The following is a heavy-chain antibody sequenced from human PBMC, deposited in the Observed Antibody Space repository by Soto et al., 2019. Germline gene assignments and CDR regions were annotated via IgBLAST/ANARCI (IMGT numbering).Heavy chain of an antibody. J-gene: IGHJ6*02. CDR1: GGSFSGYY. Sequence: PSATLSLTCAVYGGSFSGYYWSWIRPPPGKGLEWIGEINHSGSTNYNPSLKSRVTISVDTSKNQFSLKLSSVTAADTAVYYCARGRGSGWYRYYYYYYGMDVWGQGTTVTVSS. D-gene: IGHD6-19*01. V-gene: IGHV4-34*01. CDR2: INHSGST. CDR3: ARGRGSGWYRYYYYYYGMDV.